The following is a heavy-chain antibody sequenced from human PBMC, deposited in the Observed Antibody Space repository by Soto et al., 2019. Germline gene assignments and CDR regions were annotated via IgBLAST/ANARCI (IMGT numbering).Heavy chain of an antibody. CDR2: IYWDDYK. Sequence: QITLKESGPALVKPTQTLTLTCTFSGFSLSTSGVGVGWIRQPPGEALEWLALIYWDDYKHFSPSLESRLTNHKDTPKNQVVLKMTNMDPVDTATYYCVHKGGGDRILDYWGQGTLVTVSS. D-gene: IGHD3-16*01. CDR1: GFSLSTSGVG. J-gene: IGHJ4*02. V-gene: IGHV2-5*02. CDR3: VHKGGGDRILDY.